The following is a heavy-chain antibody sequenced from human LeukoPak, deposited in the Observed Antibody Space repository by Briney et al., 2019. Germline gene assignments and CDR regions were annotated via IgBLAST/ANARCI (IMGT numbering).Heavy chain of an antibody. CDR2: IYWDDDK. Sequence: SGPTLVNPTQTLTLTCTFSGFSLSTSGVGVGWIRQPPGKALEWLALIYWDDDKRYSPSLKSRLTITKDTSINQVVLTMTNMDPVDTATYYCAHRQVWGDYVSWFDPWGQGTLVTVSS. CDR1: GFSLSTSGVG. V-gene: IGHV2-5*02. J-gene: IGHJ5*02. CDR3: AHRQVWGDYVSWFDP. D-gene: IGHD4-17*01.